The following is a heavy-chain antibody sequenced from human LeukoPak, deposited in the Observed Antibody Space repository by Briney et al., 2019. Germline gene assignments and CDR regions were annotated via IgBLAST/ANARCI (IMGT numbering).Heavy chain of an antibody. V-gene: IGHV1-46*01. CDR2: FNPSSSDT. D-gene: IGHD4-17*01. CDR3: ARGRTVTNDFDL. J-gene: IGHJ2*01. CDR1: GGTFSSYA. Sequence: ASVKVSCKASGGTFSSYAISWVRQAPGQGLEWMGMFNPSSSDTNYAQRFQGRVTLTRDTSTTTVYMNLSGLRPEDTAVYYCARGRTVTNDFDLWGRGTLLTVSS.